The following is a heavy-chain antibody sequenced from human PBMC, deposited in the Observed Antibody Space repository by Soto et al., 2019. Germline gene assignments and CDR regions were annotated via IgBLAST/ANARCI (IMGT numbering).Heavy chain of an antibody. CDR3: AKDLRVVVTAPPTSSDP. CDR1: GFTFSSYA. D-gene: IGHD2-21*02. Sequence: GGSLRLSCAASGFTFSSYAMSWVRQAPGKGLEWVSAISGSGGSTYYADSVKGRFTISRDNSKNTLYLQMKSLRAEDTAVYYCAKDLRVVVTAPPTSSDPWGQGTLVTVSS. CDR2: ISGSGGST. J-gene: IGHJ5*02. V-gene: IGHV3-23*01.